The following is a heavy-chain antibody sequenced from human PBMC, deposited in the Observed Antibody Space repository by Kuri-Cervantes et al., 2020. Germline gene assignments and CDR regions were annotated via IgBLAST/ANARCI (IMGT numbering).Heavy chain of an antibody. CDR2: IYHNGNT. CDR3: ARSLYSGYDWGFDY. Sequence: SETLSLTCAVYGGSFSGYYWAWIRQSPGKGLEWIGSIYHNGNTYYNPSLKSRLSMSVDAPKKQFSLKVTSVTAADTAVYYCARSLYSGYDWGFDYWGQGTLVTVSS. D-gene: IGHD5-12*01. CDR1: GGSFSGYY. V-gene: IGHV4-34*10. J-gene: IGHJ4*02.